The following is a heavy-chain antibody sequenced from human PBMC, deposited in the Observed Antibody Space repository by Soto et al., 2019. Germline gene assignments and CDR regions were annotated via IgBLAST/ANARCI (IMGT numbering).Heavy chain of an antibody. V-gene: IGHV3-33*01. CDR3: ERGGLGGKVFFGYFDY. CDR1: GIIFTGYG. J-gene: IGHJ4*02. CDR2: IRYDGSNI. D-gene: IGHD3-3*01. Sequence: GGSLRLSCAVSGIIFTGYGMHWVRQAPGKGLEWVAVIRYDGSNIYYADSVKGRFTISRDNSKNTLYLQMNSLRAEDTDVYCCERGGLGGKVFFGYFDYCGQGDLVTVSS.